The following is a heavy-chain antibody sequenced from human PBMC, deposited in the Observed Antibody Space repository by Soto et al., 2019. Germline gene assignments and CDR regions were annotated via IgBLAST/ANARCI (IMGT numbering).Heavy chain of an antibody. Sequence: EVQLVESGGGLVKPGGSLRLSCAASGFTFITYSMNWVRKAPGKGLEWVSSIDTSSTFIYYGGSLKGRFTISRDNAKNSLYLQMNNLKAEDSAVYYCARDGEYSDYENWYFDLWGRGTLVTVSS. V-gene: IGHV3-21*04. CDR1: GFTFITYS. D-gene: IGHD5-12*01. CDR3: ARDGEYSDYENWYFDL. J-gene: IGHJ2*01. CDR2: IDTSSTFI.